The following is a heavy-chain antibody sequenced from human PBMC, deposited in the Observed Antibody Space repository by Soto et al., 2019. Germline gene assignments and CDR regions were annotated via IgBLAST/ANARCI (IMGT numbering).Heavy chain of an antibody. V-gene: IGHV4-31*03. Sequence: QVQLQESGPGLVKPSQTLSLTCTVSGGSISSGGYYWSWIRQPPGNGLKWIGYIYYSGSTYYHPSLKSRVTISVDTSKNQFSLKLSAVTAADTAVYYCARFLRYGDYPDAFDIWGQGTMVTVSS. CDR1: GGSISSGGYY. CDR3: ARFLRYGDYPDAFDI. CDR2: IYYSGST. D-gene: IGHD4-17*01. J-gene: IGHJ3*02.